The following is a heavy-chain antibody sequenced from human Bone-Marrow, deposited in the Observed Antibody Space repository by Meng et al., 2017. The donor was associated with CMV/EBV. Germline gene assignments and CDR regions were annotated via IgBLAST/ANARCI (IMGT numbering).Heavy chain of an antibody. CDR2: INHSGST. V-gene: IGHV4-34*01. Sequence: ETLSLTCAVYGGSFSGYYWSWFRQPPGKGLEWIGEINHSGSTNYNPSLKSRVTISVNTSKNQFSLKLSSVTAADTAVYYCARPITIFGVGVDGFDIWGQGTMVTVSS. D-gene: IGHD3-3*01. J-gene: IGHJ3*02. CDR3: ARPITIFGVGVDGFDI. CDR1: GGSFSGYY.